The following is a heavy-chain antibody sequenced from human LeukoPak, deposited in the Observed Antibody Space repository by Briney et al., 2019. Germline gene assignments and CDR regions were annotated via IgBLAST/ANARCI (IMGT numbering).Heavy chain of an antibody. D-gene: IGHD2-2*02. CDR2: IYTSGST. Sequence: SETLSLTCTVSGGSISSGSYYWSWIRQPAGKGLEWIGRIYTSGSTNYNPSLKSRVTISVDTSKNQFSLKLSSVTAADTAVYYRARERGLGYCSSTSCYTTRFLDYWGQGTLVTVSS. J-gene: IGHJ4*02. V-gene: IGHV4-61*02. CDR3: ARERGLGYCSSTSCYTTRFLDY. CDR1: GGSISSGSYY.